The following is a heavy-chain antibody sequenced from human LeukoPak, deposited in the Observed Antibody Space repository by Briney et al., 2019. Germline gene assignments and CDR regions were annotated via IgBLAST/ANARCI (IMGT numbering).Heavy chain of an antibody. CDR3: ARSSRYDIWTGYPY. J-gene: IGHJ4*02. CDR1: GYTFTGYY. Sequence: PLASVKVSCKASGYTFTGYYMHWVRQAPGQGLEWMGWINANSGGTNYAQKFQGRVTMTRDTSISTAYMELSRLRSDDTAVYHCARSSRYDIWTGYPYWGQGTLVTVSP. V-gene: IGHV1-2*02. CDR2: INANSGGT. D-gene: IGHD3-9*01.